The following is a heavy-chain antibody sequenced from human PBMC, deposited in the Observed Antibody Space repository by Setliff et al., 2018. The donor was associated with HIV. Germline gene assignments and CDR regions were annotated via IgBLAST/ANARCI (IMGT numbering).Heavy chain of an antibody. CDR1: GYSFTTYW. CDR3: TRLRGYSYGLASYYYYYMDV. CDR2: ISPGDSDT. J-gene: IGHJ6*03. D-gene: IGHD5-18*01. V-gene: IGHV5-51*01. Sequence: PGESLKISCQGSGYSFTTYWIGWVRQMPGKGLEWMGIISPGDSDTRYSPSFQGQVTISRDDSNSIAYLQMNSLKTEDTAVYYCTRLRGYSYGLASYYYYYMDVWGKGTTVTVSS.